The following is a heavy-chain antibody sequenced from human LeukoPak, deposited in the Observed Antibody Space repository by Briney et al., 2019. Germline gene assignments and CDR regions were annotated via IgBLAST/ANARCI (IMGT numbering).Heavy chain of an antibody. J-gene: IGHJ4*02. D-gene: IGHD3-3*01. CDR1: RFTFSSYA. V-gene: IGHV3-23*01. CDR2: ISGSGGST. Sequence: GGSLRLSCAASRFTFSSYAMSWVRQAPGKGLEWVSAISGSGGSTYYADSVKGRFTISRDNAKNSLYLQMNSLRAEDTAVYYCAREDFWSGTGDYWGQGTLVTVSS. CDR3: AREDFWSGTGDY.